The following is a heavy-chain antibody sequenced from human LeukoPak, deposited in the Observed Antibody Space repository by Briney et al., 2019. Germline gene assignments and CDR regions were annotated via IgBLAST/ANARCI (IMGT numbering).Heavy chain of an antibody. CDR1: GYTFTGFY. Sequence: ASVKVSCKASGYTFTGFYIHWVRQAPGQGLERMGWINPNSGGTKYAQRFQGRVTMTRNTSISTAYMELSSLRSEDTAVYYCARGGGASGYDLEAFDIWGQGTMVTVSS. D-gene: IGHD5-12*01. J-gene: IGHJ3*02. V-gene: IGHV1-2*02. CDR2: INPNSGGT. CDR3: ARGGGASGYDLEAFDI.